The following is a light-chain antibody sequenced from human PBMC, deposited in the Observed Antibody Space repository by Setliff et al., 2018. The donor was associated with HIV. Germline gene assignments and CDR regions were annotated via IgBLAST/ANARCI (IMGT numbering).Light chain of an antibody. V-gene: IGLV2-8*01. CDR3: SSYAGSNNMI. CDR1: SSDVGGYNY. CDR2: EVN. Sequence: QSVLPQPPSASGSPGQSVTISCTGTSSDVGGYNYVSWYQQHPGKAPQVMIYEVNKRPSGVPDRFSGSKSGNTASPTVSGLQADDEADYYCSSYAGSNNMIFGGGTKVTVL. J-gene: IGLJ2*01.